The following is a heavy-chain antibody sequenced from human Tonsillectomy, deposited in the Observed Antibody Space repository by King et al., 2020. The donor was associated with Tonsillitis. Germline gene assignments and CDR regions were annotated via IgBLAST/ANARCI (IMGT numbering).Heavy chain of an antibody. Sequence: QLQESGPGLVKPSGTLSLTFAVSGGSISSSNWWSWVRQPPGKGLGGSGEIYHCGSNNYNPSLKSRVTISVEKSKNQFSLKLSPVTAADTAVYYCARNYYDSSGYYFDAFDIWGQGTMVTVSS. J-gene: IGHJ3*02. CDR1: GGSISSSNW. CDR3: ARNYYDSSGYYFDAFDI. D-gene: IGHD3-22*01. V-gene: IGHV4-4*02. CDR2: IYHCGSN.